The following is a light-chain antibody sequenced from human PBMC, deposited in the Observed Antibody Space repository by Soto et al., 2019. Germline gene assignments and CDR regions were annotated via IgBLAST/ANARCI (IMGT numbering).Light chain of an antibody. CDR1: QTISSSY. J-gene: IGKJ1*01. CDR2: GAS. V-gene: IGKV3-20*01. Sequence: EIVLTQSPGTLSLSPGGRATLSCRASQTISSSYLAIAWYQQKPGQPPRLLIYGASSRATGIPDRFSGSGSATDFPLTISRLEPEDFAVYYCQQHDTSPWTFGQGTRVEIK. CDR3: QQHDTSPWT.